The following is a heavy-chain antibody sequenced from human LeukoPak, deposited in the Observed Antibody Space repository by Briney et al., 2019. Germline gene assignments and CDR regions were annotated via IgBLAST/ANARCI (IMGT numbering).Heavy chain of an antibody. V-gene: IGHV1-24*01. CDR3: ATWYSGSYSPRNDY. CDR2: FDPEDGET. CDR1: GYTHTELS. D-gene: IGHD1-26*01. J-gene: IGHJ4*02. Sequence: GASVKVSCKVSGYTHTELSMHWVRQAPGKGLEWMGGFDPEDGETIYAQKFQGRVTMTEDTSTDTAYMELSSLRSEDTAVYYCATWYSGSYSPRNDYWGQGTLVTVSS.